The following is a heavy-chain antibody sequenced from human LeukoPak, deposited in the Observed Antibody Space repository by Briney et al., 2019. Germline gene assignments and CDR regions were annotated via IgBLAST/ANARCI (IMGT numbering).Heavy chain of an antibody. J-gene: IGHJ4*02. V-gene: IGHV4-59*01. CDR2: IYYSGST. CDR1: GGSIRNYY. CDR3: ARGAPSYCTSTTRYIYFGY. Sequence: SETLSLTCTVSGGSIRNYYWSWIRQPPGKGLEWIGYIYYSGSTNYNPSLKSRVTISVDTSNNQFSLKLSSVTAADTAVYYCARGAPSYCTSTTRYIYFGYWGQGTLVTVSS. D-gene: IGHD2-2*02.